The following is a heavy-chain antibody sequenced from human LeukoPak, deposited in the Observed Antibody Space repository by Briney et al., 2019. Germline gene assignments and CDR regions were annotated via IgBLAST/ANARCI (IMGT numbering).Heavy chain of an antibody. CDR1: GGSISSSSYY. Sequence: SETLSLTCTVSGGSISSSSYYWGWIRQPPGKGLEWIGSIYYSGTTYYSPSLKSRVTISVDTSKNQFSLKLSSVTAADTAVYYCARHPDYYDSTGYPVNYFDYWGQGTLVTVSS. J-gene: IGHJ4*02. CDR3: ARHPDYYDSTGYPVNYFDY. V-gene: IGHV4-39*01. D-gene: IGHD3-22*01. CDR2: IYYSGTT.